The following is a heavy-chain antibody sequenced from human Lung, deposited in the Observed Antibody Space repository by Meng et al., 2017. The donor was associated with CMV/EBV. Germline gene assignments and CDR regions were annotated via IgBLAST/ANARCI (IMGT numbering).Heavy chain of an antibody. CDR3: ARDLYNSYSTSTDYYPYYFDY. CDR2: ISRSGDST. CDR1: GSNFXTYA. D-gene: IGHD3-22*01. V-gene: IGHV3-23*01. J-gene: IGHJ4*02. Sequence: AQLLESXXXXVXXGGSLRLSCGASGSNFXTYAMPWVRQAPGKGLEWVSAISRSGDSTYYADSVKGRFTISRDNSKNTLYLQMNSLRAEDTAVYYCARDLYNSYSTSTDYYPYYFDYWGQGTLVTVSS.